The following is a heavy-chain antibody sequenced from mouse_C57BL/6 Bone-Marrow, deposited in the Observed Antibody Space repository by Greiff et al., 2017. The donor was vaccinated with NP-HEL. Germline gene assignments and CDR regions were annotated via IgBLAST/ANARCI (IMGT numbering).Heavy chain of an antibody. J-gene: IGHJ1*03. CDR3: ARTLEICYDYDGYFDV. CDR2: IDPSDSYN. CDR1: GYTFTSYW. V-gene: IGHV1-69*01. D-gene: IGHD2-4*01. Sequence: QVQLQQPGAELVMPGASVKLSCKASGYTFTSYWMHWVKQRPGQGLEWIGEIDPSDSYNNYNQKFKGKSTLTVDKSSSTAYMQLSSLTSEDSAVYYCARTLEICYDYDGYFDVWGTGTTVTVSS.